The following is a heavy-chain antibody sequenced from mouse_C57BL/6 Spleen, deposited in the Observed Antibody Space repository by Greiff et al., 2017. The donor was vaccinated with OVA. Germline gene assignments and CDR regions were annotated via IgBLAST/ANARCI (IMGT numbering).Heavy chain of an antibody. D-gene: IGHD6-1*01. CDR2: ISDGGSYT. CDR1: GFTFSSYA. J-gene: IGHJ1*03. Sequence: EVKLEESGGGLVKPGGSLKLSCAASGFTFSSYAMSWVRQTPEKRLEWVATISDGGSYTYYPDNVKGRFTISRDNAKNNLYLQMSHLKAEDTAMYYCARDQPGDWYFDVWGTGTTVTVSS. V-gene: IGHV5-4*01. CDR3: ARDQPGDWYFDV.